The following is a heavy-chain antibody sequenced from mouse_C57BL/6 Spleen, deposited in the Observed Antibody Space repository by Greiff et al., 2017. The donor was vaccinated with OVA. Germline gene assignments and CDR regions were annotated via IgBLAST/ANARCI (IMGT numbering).Heavy chain of an antibody. Sequence: QVHVKQPGAELVKPGASVKLSCKASGYTFTSYWMHWVKQRPGRGLEWIGRIDPNSGGTKYNEKFKSKATLTVDKPSSTAYMQLSSLTSEDSAVYYCARRANWEEAPDYWGQGTTLTVSS. J-gene: IGHJ2*01. CDR2: IDPNSGGT. V-gene: IGHV1-72*01. CDR3: ARRANWEEAPDY. CDR1: GYTFTSYW. D-gene: IGHD4-1*01.